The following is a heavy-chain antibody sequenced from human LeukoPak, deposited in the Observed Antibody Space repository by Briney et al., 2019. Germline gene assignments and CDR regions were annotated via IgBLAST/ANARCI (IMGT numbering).Heavy chain of an antibody. Sequence: PSETLSLTCTVSGGSISSSGYYWGWIRQPPGKGLEWIGSIYYSGSTYYNPSLKSRVTISVDTSKNQFSLKLSSVTAADTAVYYCARCGPAYYRGRYWFDPWGQGTLVTVSS. D-gene: IGHD1-26*01. CDR2: IYYSGST. J-gene: IGHJ5*02. CDR1: GGSISSSGYY. V-gene: IGHV4-39*07. CDR3: ARCGPAYYRGRYWFDP.